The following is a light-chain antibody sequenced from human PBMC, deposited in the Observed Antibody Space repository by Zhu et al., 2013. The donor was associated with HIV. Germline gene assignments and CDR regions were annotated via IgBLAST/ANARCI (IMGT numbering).Light chain of an antibody. CDR1: QSISSW. CDR2: KAS. CDR3: QQSYSTPIT. Sequence: DIQMTQSPSTLSASVGDRVTITCRASQSISSWLAWYQQKPGKAPKLLIYKASSLESGVPSRFSGSGSGTDFSLTISSLQPEDFATYYCQQSYSTPITFGQGTRLETK. V-gene: IGKV1-5*03. J-gene: IGKJ5*01.